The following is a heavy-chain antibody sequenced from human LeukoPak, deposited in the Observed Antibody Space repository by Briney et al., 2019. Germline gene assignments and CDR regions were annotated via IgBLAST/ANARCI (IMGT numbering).Heavy chain of an antibody. V-gene: IGHV3-33*01. D-gene: IGHD3-16*01. CDR3: ARDDALGDNALDI. Sequence: EGSLGLSCAASGFTFSSYGMHWVRQAPGKGLEWVAVILNDGSQEKYADSVKGRFTISRDNSKNTLFLQMNSLRAEDTAVYYCARDDALGDNALDIWGQGTMVTVSS. CDR2: ILNDGSQE. CDR1: GFTFSSYG. J-gene: IGHJ3*02.